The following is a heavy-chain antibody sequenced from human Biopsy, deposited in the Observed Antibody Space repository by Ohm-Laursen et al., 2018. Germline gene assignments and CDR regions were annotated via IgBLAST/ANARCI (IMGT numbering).Heavy chain of an antibody. CDR2: IDPDGGRT. CDR1: GYTFSLYH. J-gene: IGHJ4*02. CDR3: ARDPYCSGGNCYSPLDH. D-gene: IGHD2-15*01. V-gene: IGHV1-2*02. Sequence: GASVKVSCKPSGYTFSLYHIHWVRQAPGQGLEWMGWIDPDGGRTSFGQNFQGRVTMTSDTSTGTAYLELARLRSDDTAVYYWARDPYCSGGNCYSPLDHWGQGTLVTVSA.